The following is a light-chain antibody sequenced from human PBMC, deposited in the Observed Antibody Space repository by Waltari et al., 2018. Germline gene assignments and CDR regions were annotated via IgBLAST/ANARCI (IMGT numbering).Light chain of an antibody. CDR2: EVS. V-gene: IGLV2-8*01. J-gene: IGLJ1*01. CDR3: SSYAGSNNLV. CDR1: SSDLGGYKY. Sequence: QSALTQPPSVSGSPGQSVTIPCTGTSSDLGGYKYVSWYRQHPGKGPKLLIYEVSKRPSGVPNRFSGSKSGNTASLTVSGLQAEDEADYYCSSYAGSNNLVFGTGTKVTVL.